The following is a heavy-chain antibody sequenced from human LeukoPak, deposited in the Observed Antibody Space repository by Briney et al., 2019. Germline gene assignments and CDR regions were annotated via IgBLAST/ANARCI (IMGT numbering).Heavy chain of an antibody. D-gene: IGHD5-24*01. CDR1: GYTFTGYY. Sequence: ASVKVSCKASGYTFTGYYMHWVRQAPGQGLEWMGWINPNSGGTNYAQKFQGRVTMTRDTSISTAYMELSRLRSDDTAVYYCARDAEMGLQPDYYYGMDVWGQGTTVTVSS. J-gene: IGHJ6*02. CDR3: ARDAEMGLQPDYYYGMDV. V-gene: IGHV1-2*02. CDR2: INPNSGGT.